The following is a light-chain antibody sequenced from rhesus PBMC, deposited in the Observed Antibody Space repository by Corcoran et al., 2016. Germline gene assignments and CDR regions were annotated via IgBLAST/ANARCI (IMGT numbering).Light chain of an antibody. V-gene: IGKV3-42*02. CDR1: QSVSSK. J-gene: IGKJ4*01. CDR2: ASS. Sequence: EIVMTQSPATLSLSPGERATLSCRASQSVSSKLAWYQQKPGQAPSLLISASSTRATAIPDRFRGSGSGTDFTLTISSLETEDFAVFYCQQYSQLPLTFGGGTKVEIK. CDR3: QQYSQLPLT.